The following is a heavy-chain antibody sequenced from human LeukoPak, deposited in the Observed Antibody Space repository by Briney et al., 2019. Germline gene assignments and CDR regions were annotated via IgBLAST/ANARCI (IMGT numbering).Heavy chain of an antibody. D-gene: IGHD6-6*01. CDR3: ARWASSGPFDY. J-gene: IGHJ4*02. V-gene: IGHV4-59*08. Sequence: PSETLSLTCTVSGGSISSYYWSWIRQPPGKGLEWIGYIYYSGSTNYNPSLKSRVTISVDTSKNQFSLKLSSVTAADTAVYYCARWASSGPFDYWGQGTLVTVSS. CDR2: IYYSGST. CDR1: GGSISSYY.